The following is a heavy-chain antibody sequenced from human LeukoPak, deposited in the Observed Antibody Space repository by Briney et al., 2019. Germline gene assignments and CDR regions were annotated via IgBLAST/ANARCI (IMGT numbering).Heavy chain of an antibody. Sequence: ASVKVSCKASGYTFTGYYMHWVRQAPGQGLEWMGRINPNSGGTNYAQKLQGRVTMTRDTSISTAYMELSRLRSDDTAVYYCARDEQWLATGSAFDIWGQGTMATVSS. D-gene: IGHD6-19*01. CDR3: ARDEQWLATGSAFDI. J-gene: IGHJ3*02. CDR2: INPNSGGT. CDR1: GYTFTGYY. V-gene: IGHV1-2*06.